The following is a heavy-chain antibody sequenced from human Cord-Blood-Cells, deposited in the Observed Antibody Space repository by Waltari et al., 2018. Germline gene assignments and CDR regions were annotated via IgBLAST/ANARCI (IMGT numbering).Heavy chain of an antibody. V-gene: IGHV3-30*18. CDR3: AKEVWGSLDWYFDL. D-gene: IGHD7-27*01. J-gene: IGHJ2*01. Sequence: QVQLVESGGGVVQPGRSLRLSCAASGFTFSSYGMHWVRQAPGKGLEWVAVISYDGSNKYYADSVKGRFTISRDNSKNTLYLQMNSLRAEDTAVYYCAKEVWGSLDWYFDLWGRDTLVTVSS. CDR1: GFTFSSYG. CDR2: ISYDGSNK.